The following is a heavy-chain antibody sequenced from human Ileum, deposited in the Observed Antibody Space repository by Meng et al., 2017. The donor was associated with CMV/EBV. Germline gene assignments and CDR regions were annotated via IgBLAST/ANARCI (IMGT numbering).Heavy chain of an antibody. J-gene: IGHJ4*02. CDR2: IGRDESEA. CDR3: ARDAGWFKIDY. CDR1: GYTFRTTW. Sequence: GGSLRLSCVTSGYTFRTTWLTWVRQGPGKGLEWVANIGRDESEAFYVDSVKGRFTITRDDAKNPVYLQLDSLTVEDTAVYYCARDAGWFKIDYWGQGTLVTVSS. D-gene: IGHD6-19*01. V-gene: IGHV3-7*01.